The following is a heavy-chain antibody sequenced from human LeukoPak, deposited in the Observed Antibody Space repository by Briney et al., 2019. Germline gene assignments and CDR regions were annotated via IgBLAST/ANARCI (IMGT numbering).Heavy chain of an antibody. J-gene: IGHJ5*02. CDR3: TRYVVHGTHGFDP. V-gene: IGHV1-8*01. CDR1: GYTFTSYD. D-gene: IGHD1-1*01. Sequence: APVQVSCKASGYTFTSYDINWVRQATGQGLEWMGWMNPNSGNTYYAQKFQGRLTMTRDTSINTVYMELNSLRSEDTAVYYCTRYVVHGTHGFDPWGQGTLVTVSS. CDR2: MNPNSGNT.